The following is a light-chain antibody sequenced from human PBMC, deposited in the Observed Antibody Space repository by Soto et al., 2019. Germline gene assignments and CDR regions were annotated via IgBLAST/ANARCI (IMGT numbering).Light chain of an antibody. V-gene: IGKV3-15*01. CDR2: GAS. J-gene: IGKJ1*01. CDR3: QQYNNWPTWT. CDR1: QSVGSN. Sequence: EIVMTQSPATLSVSPGERVTLSCRARQSVGSNLAWYQQKPGQAPRLLIYGASTRATGIPARFSGSGSETEFTLTINSLQAEDSAVYFCQQYNNWPTWTFGQGTKVDI.